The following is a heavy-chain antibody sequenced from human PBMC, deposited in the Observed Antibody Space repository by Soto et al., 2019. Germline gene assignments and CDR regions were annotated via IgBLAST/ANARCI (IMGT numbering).Heavy chain of an antibody. V-gene: IGHV4-39*01. Sequence: SETRSRTWIVSGGSINSSSYFWVWFRQPPGKGLEWIGSIYYSGSTYYNPSLRSRVTISVDTSKNQFSLKLSSVTAADTAVFYCARHYSSGSRNWFDPWGQGTLVTVSS. CDR2: IYYSGST. J-gene: IGHJ5*02. CDR3: ARHYSSGSRNWFDP. D-gene: IGHD6-19*01. CDR1: GGSINSSSYF.